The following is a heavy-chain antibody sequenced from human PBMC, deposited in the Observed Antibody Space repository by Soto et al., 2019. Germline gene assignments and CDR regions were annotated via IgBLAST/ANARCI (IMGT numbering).Heavy chain of an antibody. Sequence: SETLSLTCTVSGGSISSYYWSWIRQPPGKGLEWIGYIYYSGSTNYNPSLKSRVTISVDTSKNQFSLKLSSVTAADTAVYYCARDEQAGSRGYGMDVWGHGTTVTVSS. CDR2: IYYSGST. CDR3: ARDEQAGSRGYGMDV. J-gene: IGHJ6*02. D-gene: IGHD6-13*01. CDR1: GGSISSYY. V-gene: IGHV4-59*01.